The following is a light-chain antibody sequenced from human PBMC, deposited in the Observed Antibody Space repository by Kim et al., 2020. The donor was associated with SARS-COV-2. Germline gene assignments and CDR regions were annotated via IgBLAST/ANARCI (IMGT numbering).Light chain of an antibody. Sequence: QSALTQPASVSGSPGQSITISCTRDSTDAGIYEYVSWYQQHPGRAPKLIIYDVNNRPSGVSNRFSGSKSGYTASLTIAGLQGEDEADYYCSSYTIRSTIFGGGTQLTVL. CDR2: DVN. J-gene: IGLJ2*01. CDR1: STDAGIYEY. V-gene: IGLV2-14*03. CDR3: SSYTIRSTI.